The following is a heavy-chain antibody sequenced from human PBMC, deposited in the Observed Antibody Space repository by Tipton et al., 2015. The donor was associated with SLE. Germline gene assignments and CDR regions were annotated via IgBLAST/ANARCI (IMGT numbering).Heavy chain of an antibody. Sequence: SLRLSCAASGFTFSSYSMNWVRQAPGKGLEWVSSISSSSSYIYYADSVKGRFTISRDNAKNSLYLQMNSLRAEDTAVYYCARPRASSGYGPGYWGQGTLGTVSS. V-gene: IGHV3-21*01. CDR3: ARPRASSGYGPGY. CDR1: GFTFSSYS. CDR2: ISSSSSYI. J-gene: IGHJ4*02. D-gene: IGHD3-22*01.